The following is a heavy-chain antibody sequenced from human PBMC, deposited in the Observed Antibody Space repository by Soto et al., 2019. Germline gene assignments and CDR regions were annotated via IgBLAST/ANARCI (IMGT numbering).Heavy chain of an antibody. CDR2: ISYDGNNQ. D-gene: IGHD3-22*01. V-gene: IGHV3-30*18. CDR3: AKLMYSFDSSGFSIDY. CDR1: GFTFSNYG. J-gene: IGHJ4*02. Sequence: QAQLVESGGGVAQPGRSLRLSCAASGFTFSNYGMHWVRQAPGKRLDWVAFISYDGNNQYYPDSVKGRFTISRDDSKNTLYLQVNSLRPEDTAVYYCAKLMYSFDSSGFSIDYWGQGTLVTVSS.